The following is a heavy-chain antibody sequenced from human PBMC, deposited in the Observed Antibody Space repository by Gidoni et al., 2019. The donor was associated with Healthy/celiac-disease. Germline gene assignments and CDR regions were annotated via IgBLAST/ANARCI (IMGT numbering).Heavy chain of an antibody. CDR1: GYTFTSYG. Sequence: QVQLVQSGAEVKKPGASVKVSCKASGYTFTSYGISWVRQAPGQGLEWLGWISAYNGNPNYAQKLQGRVTMTTDTSTSTAYMELRSLRSDDTAVYYCARDHYCSSTSCYRDDAFDIWGQGTMVTVSS. CDR2: ISAYNGNP. J-gene: IGHJ3*02. V-gene: IGHV1-18*04. D-gene: IGHD2-2*01. CDR3: ARDHYCSSTSCYRDDAFDI.